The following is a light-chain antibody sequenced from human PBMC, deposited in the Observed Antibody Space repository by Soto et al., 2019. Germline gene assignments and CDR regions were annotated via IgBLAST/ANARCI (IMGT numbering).Light chain of an antibody. CDR1: SSDVGGYGY. J-gene: IGLJ2*01. CDR2: EVN. V-gene: IGLV2-8*01. CDR3: SSYGGSNNLV. Sequence: QSVLTQPPSASGSPGQSVTISCTGASSDVGGYGYVSWYQQHPGKAPKLMIYEVNKRPSGVPDRFSGSKFGNTASLTVSGLQGEDEADYYCSSYGGSNNLVFGGGTQLTVL.